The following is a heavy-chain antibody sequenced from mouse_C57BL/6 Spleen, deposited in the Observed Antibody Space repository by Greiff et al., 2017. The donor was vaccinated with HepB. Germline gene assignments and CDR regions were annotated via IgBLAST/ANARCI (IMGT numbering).Heavy chain of an antibody. CDR1: GYAFSSSW. V-gene: IGHV1-82*01. CDR3: ARPLLEY. J-gene: IGHJ2*01. Sequence: VQLQQSGPELVKPGASVTISCKASGYAFSSSWLNWVKQRPGKGLEWIGRIYPGDGDTNYNGKFKGKATLTADKSSSTAYMQLSSLTSDDSAVYFCARPLLEYWGQGTTLTVSS. CDR2: IYPGDGDT.